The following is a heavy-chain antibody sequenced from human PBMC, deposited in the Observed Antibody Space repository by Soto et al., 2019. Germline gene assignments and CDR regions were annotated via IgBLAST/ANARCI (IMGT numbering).Heavy chain of an antibody. CDR1: GYTFXDSH. V-gene: IGHV1-2*02. CDR2: INPKSGDT. CDR3: ERXXPRYXXXPPEGAGL. D-gene: IGHD2-21*01. Sequence: QVQLVQSGTELRKPGASVKVSCKASGYTFXDSHIHXXRQASGQGLEWLGWINPKSGDTYYTKKFQGRITMTRDTSISTAYMDLTNLTSDDTAVYYCERXXPRYXXXPPEGAGLWGQGTLVTVSS. J-gene: IGHJ4*02.